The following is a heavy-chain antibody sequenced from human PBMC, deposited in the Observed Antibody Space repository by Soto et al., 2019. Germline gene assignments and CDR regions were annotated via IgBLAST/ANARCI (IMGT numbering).Heavy chain of an antibody. CDR1: GGSFSGYY. V-gene: IGHV4-34*01. Sequence: PSETLSLTCAVYGGSFSGYYWSWIRQPPGKGLEWIGAINHSGSTNYNPSLKSRVTISVDTSKNQFSLKLSSVTAADTAVYYCARHLITIFGVVIFNWFDPWGQGTLVTVSS. D-gene: IGHD3-3*01. J-gene: IGHJ5*02. CDR2: INHSGST. CDR3: ARHLITIFGVVIFNWFDP.